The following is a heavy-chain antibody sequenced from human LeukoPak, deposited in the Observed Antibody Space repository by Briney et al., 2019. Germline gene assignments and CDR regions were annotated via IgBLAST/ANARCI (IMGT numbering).Heavy chain of an antibody. CDR1: SDSITNTTYY. Sequence: SETLSLTCIVSSDSITNTTYYWGWIRQPPGKGLEWIGSIYYSGSTYYNPSLKSRVTISVDTSKNQFSLKLSSVTAADTAVYYCARDRVVVVMDVWGKGTTVTVSS. CDR3: ARDRVVVVMDV. V-gene: IGHV4-39*07. J-gene: IGHJ6*03. D-gene: IGHD2-2*01. CDR2: IYYSGST.